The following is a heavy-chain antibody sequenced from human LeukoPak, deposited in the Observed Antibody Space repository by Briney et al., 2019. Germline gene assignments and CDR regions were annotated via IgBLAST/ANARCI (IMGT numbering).Heavy chain of an antibody. CDR1: GFTFTDYS. CDR2: ISGGSTYI. D-gene: IGHD1-26*01. Sequence: GVSLRLSCAASGFTFTDYSMNWVRQAPGKGLEWVSSISGGSTYIFYADSVKGRFTISRDNAKNSLYLQVNSLRADDTAVYYCSRSFGPNSGSAPTPFDYWGQGTLVTVSS. J-gene: IGHJ4*02. CDR3: SRSFGPNSGSAPTPFDY. V-gene: IGHV3-21*01.